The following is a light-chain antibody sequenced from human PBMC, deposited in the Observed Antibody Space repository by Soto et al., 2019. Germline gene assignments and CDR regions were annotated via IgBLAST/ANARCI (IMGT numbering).Light chain of an antibody. CDR2: EVS. CDR3: SSYTIGNTGV. CDR1: SNDIGAYNY. Sequence: QSALTQPASVSASPGQSITISCTGTSNDIGAYNYVSWYQQHPGKAPRLMIYEVSNRPSGVSSRFSGSKSGNTASLTISGLQADDEADYYCSSYTIGNTGVFGGGTKVTVL. V-gene: IGLV2-14*01. J-gene: IGLJ3*02.